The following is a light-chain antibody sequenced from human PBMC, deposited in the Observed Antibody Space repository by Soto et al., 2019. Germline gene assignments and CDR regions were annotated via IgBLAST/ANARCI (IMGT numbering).Light chain of an antibody. J-gene: IGLJ3*02. CDR2: EVS. CDR3: SSYTTNTTPWV. V-gene: IGLV2-14*01. Sequence: QSALTQPASVSGSPGQSITISCTGTSSDVGGYNYVSWYQQHPGKAPKLIIYEVSNRPSGVSNRFSGSKSGNTASLTISGLQAEDESDYYCSSYTTNTTPWVFGGGTKLTV. CDR1: SSDVGGYNY.